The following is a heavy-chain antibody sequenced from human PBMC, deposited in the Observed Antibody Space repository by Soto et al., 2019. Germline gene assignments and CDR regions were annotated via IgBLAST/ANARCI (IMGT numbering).Heavy chain of an antibody. Sequence: EVQLVESGGGLVQPGRSLRLSCAASGFTFDDYAMHWVRQAPGKGLEWVSGISWNSGSIGYADSVKGRFTISRDNAKNSLYLQINSLRAEDTALYYCAKGGSGSYKFDYWGQGTLVTVSS. D-gene: IGHD3-10*01. CDR3: AKGGSGSYKFDY. V-gene: IGHV3-9*01. J-gene: IGHJ4*02. CDR2: ISWNSGSI. CDR1: GFTFDDYA.